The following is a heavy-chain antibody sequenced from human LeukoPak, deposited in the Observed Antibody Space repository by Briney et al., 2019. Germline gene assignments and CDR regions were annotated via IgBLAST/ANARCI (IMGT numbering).Heavy chain of an antibody. Sequence: GGSLRLSCAASGFDFTAYGMSWVRQAPGKGLGWGSGISASGLDTYYADSVTGRFTISRDNSKNTVHLLMNSLRAEDSAMYYCAKYGPGFGVVIEYFMDVWGKGTRVTVSS. CDR3: AKYGPGFGVVIEYFMDV. CDR1: GFDFTAYG. J-gene: IGHJ6*03. CDR2: ISASGLDT. D-gene: IGHD3-3*01. V-gene: IGHV3-23*01.